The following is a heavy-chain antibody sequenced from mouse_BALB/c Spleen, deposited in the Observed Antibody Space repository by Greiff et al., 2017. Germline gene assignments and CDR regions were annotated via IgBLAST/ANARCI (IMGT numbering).Heavy chain of an antibody. CDR1: GFTFSNYW. CDR2: IRLKSNNYAT. CDR3: TRARNYDGYYYAMDY. V-gene: IGHV6-6*02. Sequence: EVQLVESGGGLVQPGGSMKLSCVASGFTFSNYWMNWVRQSPEKGLEWVAEIRLKSNNYATHYAESVKGRFTISRDDSKSSVYLQMNNLRAEDTGIYYCTRARNYDGYYYAMDYWGQGTSVTVSS. J-gene: IGHJ4*01. D-gene: IGHD2-3*01.